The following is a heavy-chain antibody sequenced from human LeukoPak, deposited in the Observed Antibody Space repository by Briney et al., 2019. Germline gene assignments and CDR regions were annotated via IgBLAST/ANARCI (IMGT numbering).Heavy chain of an antibody. CDR2: IYYSGST. CDR1: GGSISSYY. J-gene: IGHJ6*04. CDR3: ARYSSGWSPDYYYYYGMDV. V-gene: IGHV4-59*01. Sequence: SETLSLTCTVSGGSISSYYWSWIRQPPGKGLEWIGYIYYSGSTNYNPSPKSRVTISVDTSKNQFSLKLSSVTAADTAVYYCARYSSGWSPDYYYYYGMDVWGKGTTVTVSS. D-gene: IGHD6-19*01.